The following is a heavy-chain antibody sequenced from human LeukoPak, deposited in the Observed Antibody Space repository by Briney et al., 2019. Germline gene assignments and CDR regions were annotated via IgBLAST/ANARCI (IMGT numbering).Heavy chain of an antibody. CDR2: IIPIFGTA. D-gene: IGHD6-19*01. CDR1: GGTFSSYA. V-gene: IGHV1-69*05. CDR3: VALAN. J-gene: IGHJ4*02. Sequence: ASVKVSCKASGGTFSSYAISWVRQAPGQGLEWMGGIIPIFGTANYAQKFQGRVTMTRDMSTSTVYMELSSLRSEDTAVYYCVALANWGQGTLVTVSS.